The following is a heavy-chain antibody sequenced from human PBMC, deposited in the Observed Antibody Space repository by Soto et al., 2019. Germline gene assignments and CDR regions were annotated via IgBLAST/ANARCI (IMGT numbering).Heavy chain of an antibody. J-gene: IGHJ6*02. CDR1: GYSFTSYW. CDR2: IYPGDSDT. CDR3: ARRSITAAVFVPDYGMDV. D-gene: IGHD6-13*01. V-gene: IGHV5-51*01. Sequence: PGESLKISCKGSGYSFTSYWIGWVRQMPGKGLEWMGIIYPGDSDTRYSPSFQGQVTISADKSISTAYLQWSSLKASDTAMYYCARRSITAAVFVPDYGMDVWGQGTTVTVSS.